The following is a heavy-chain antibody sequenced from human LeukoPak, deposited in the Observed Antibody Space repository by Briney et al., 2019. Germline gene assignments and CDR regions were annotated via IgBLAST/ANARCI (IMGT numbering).Heavy chain of an antibody. Sequence: SVKVSCKASGGTFSSHAISWLRQAPGQGLEWMGRIIPIFGTANYAQKFQGRVTITTDESTSTAYMELSSLRSEDTAVYYCARISRIAVAGHGTWFDPWGQGTLVTVSS. CDR2: IIPIFGTA. CDR1: GGTFSSHA. V-gene: IGHV1-69*05. J-gene: IGHJ5*02. D-gene: IGHD6-19*01. CDR3: ARISRIAVAGHGTWFDP.